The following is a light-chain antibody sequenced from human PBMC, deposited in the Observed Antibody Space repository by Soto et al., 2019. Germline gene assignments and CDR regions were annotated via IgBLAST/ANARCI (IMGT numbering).Light chain of an antibody. Sequence: QLVLTQSPSASASLGASVKLTCTLSSGQSNYAIAWHQQQPEKGPRYVMKLNRDGSHSKGDGIPNRFSGSSSGAERYLTISSLQSEDEADYYCQTWGTGIVIFGGGTKLTVL. J-gene: IGLJ2*01. CDR1: SGQSNYA. CDR3: QTWGTGIVI. V-gene: IGLV4-69*01. CDR2: LNRDGSH.